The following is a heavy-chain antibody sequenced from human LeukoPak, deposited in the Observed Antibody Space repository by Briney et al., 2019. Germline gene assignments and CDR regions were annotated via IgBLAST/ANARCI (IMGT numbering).Heavy chain of an antibody. CDR1: GFTFSSYA. CDR2: ISHSGGTT. J-gene: IGHJ3*02. V-gene: IGHV3-23*01. D-gene: IGHD2-15*01. Sequence: GGSLRLSCAASGFTFSSYAMSWVRQAPGKGPEWVSAISHSGGTTYYADSVKGRFTITRDNSKNTLYLQINSLRAEDTAVYYCAKANVKYCSGGSCFDAFDIWGQGTMVTVSS. CDR3: AKANVKYCSGGSCFDAFDI.